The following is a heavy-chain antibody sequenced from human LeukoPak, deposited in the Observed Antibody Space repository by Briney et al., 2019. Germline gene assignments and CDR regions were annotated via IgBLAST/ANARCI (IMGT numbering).Heavy chain of an antibody. Sequence: GGSLRLSCAASGFTFSSYEMNWVRQAPGKGLEWVSYISSSGRTIYYADSVKGRFTISRDNAKNSLYLRMNSLRAEDTAVYYCARDRGMGGFDYWGQGTLVTVSS. D-gene: IGHD3-10*01. CDR1: GFTFSSYE. CDR2: ISSSGRTI. CDR3: ARDRGMGGFDY. V-gene: IGHV3-48*03. J-gene: IGHJ4*02.